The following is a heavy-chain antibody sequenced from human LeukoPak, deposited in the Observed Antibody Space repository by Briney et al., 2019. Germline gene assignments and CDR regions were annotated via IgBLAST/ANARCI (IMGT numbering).Heavy chain of an antibody. J-gene: IGHJ4*02. V-gene: IGHV4-30-4*01. CDR3: ARVGTYYDILTGFDY. D-gene: IGHD3-9*01. Sequence: SETLSLTCTVSGGSISSCDYYWSWIRQPPGKGLEWIGYIYYSGSTYYNPSLKSRVTISEDTSKNQFSLKLSSVTAADTAVYYCARVGTYYDILTGFDYWGEGTLVTVSS. CDR2: IYYSGST. CDR1: GGSISSCDYY.